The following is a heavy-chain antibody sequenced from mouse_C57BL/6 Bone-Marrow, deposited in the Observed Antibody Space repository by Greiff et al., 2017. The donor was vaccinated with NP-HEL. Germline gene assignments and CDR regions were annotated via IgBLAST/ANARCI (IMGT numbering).Heavy chain of an antibody. D-gene: IGHD1-1*01. Sequence: EVKLVESEGGLVQPGSSMKLSCTASGFTFSDYYMAWVRQVPEKGLEWVANINYDGSSTYYLDSLKSRFIISRDNAKNLLYLQMSSLKSEDTATYYCARDGGYYGSPSLDYWGQGTTLTVSS. CDR2: INYDGSST. CDR1: GFTFSDYY. J-gene: IGHJ2*01. CDR3: ARDGGYYGSPSLDY. V-gene: IGHV5-16*01.